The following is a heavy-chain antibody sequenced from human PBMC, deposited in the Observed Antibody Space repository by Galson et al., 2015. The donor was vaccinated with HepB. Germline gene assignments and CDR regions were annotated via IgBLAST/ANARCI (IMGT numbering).Heavy chain of an antibody. D-gene: IGHD3-22*01. V-gene: IGHV3-49*04. CDR3: TRVGYDSSGDSLDY. CDR2: IRSKAYGGTT. CDR1: GFTFGDYA. Sequence: SLRLSCAASGFTFGDYAMSWVRQAPGKGLEWVGFIRSKAYGGTTEYAASVKGRFTISRDDSKSIAYLQMNSLKTEDTAVYYCTRVGYDSSGDSLDYWGQGTLVTVSS. J-gene: IGHJ4*02.